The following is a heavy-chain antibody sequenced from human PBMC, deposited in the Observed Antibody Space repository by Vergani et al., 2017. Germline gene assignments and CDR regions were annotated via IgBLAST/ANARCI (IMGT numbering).Heavy chain of an antibody. Sequence: EVQLVESGGGLVQPGGSLRLSCAASGFTFSSYEMNWVRPTPGKGREWVSYISSSGSTIYYADSVKGRFTISRDNAKNSLYLQMNSLRAEDTAVYYCASEGVYSYGYKDYWGQGTLVTVSS. CDR1: GFTFSSYE. V-gene: IGHV3-48*03. D-gene: IGHD5-18*01. J-gene: IGHJ4*02. CDR2: ISSSGSTI. CDR3: ASEGVYSYGYKDY.